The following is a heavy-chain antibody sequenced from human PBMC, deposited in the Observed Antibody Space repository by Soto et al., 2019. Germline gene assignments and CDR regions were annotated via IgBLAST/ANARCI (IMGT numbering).Heavy chain of an antibody. V-gene: IGHV3-74*01. Sequence: EVQLVESGGGLVQPGGSLRLSCAASGFTFSSYWMHWVRQAPGKGLVWVSRINSDGSSTSYAVSVKGRFTISRDNAKNTLYLQMNSPGAEDTAVYYCARGGVYDFWSGFDYWGQGTLVTVSS. J-gene: IGHJ4*02. D-gene: IGHD3-3*01. CDR1: GFTFSSYW. CDR3: ARGGVYDFWSGFDY. CDR2: INSDGSST.